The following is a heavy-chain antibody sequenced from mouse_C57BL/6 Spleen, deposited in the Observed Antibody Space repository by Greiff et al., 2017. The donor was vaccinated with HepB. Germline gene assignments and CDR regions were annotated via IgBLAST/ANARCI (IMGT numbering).Heavy chain of an antibody. CDR1: GFTFTDYY. CDR2: IRNKANGYTT. Sequence: DVKLVESGGGLVQPGGSLSLSCAASGFTFTDYYMSWVRQPPGKALEWLGFIRNKANGYTTEYSASVKGRFTISRDNSQSILYLQMNALRAEDSATYYCARSPLLRYTWYFDVWGTGTTVTVSS. J-gene: IGHJ1*03. V-gene: IGHV7-3*01. CDR3: ARSPLLRYTWYFDV. D-gene: IGHD1-1*01.